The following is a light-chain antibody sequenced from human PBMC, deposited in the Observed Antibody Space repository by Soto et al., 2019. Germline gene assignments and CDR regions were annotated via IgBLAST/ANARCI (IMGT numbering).Light chain of an antibody. CDR2: NAS. CDR1: QSVGSH. CDR3: QQRSSWPPLT. Sequence: EIVLTQSPGTLSLSQGDRATLSCRASQSVGSHLAWYQQRPGQPPKLLIYNASKRATGIPTRFTGSGSGTDFALINTSLEPEDCAIYYCQQRSSWPPLTFGPGTRLENK. J-gene: IGKJ5*01. V-gene: IGKV3-11*01.